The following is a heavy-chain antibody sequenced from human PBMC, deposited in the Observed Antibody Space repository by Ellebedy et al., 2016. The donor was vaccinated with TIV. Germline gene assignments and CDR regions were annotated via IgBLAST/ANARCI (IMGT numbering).Heavy chain of an antibody. D-gene: IGHD3-10*02. CDR2: IYYSGST. J-gene: IGHJ6*02. Sequence: SETLSLXXTVSGGSISSYYWSWIRQPPGKGLEWIGYIYYSGSTNYNPSLKSRVTISVDTSKNQFSLKLSSVTAADTAVYYCARDLGLFGDMQYGMDVWGQGTTVTVSS. V-gene: IGHV4-59*01. CDR1: GGSISSYY. CDR3: ARDLGLFGDMQYGMDV.